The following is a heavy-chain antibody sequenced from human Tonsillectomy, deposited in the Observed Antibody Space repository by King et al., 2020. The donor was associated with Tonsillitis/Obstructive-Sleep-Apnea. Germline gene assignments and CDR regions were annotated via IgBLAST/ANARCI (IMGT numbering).Heavy chain of an antibody. CDR1: GFSFDDYG. Sequence: VQLVESGGGVVRPGGSLRLSCAASGFSFDDYGMSWVRQAPGKGLEWVSGINWNGGSTGYADSVKGRFTISRDNAKNSLYLQMNSLRAADTALYYCARDGPTAVWSGYYFDYWGQGTLVTVSS. CDR3: ARDGPTAVWSGYYFDY. V-gene: IGHV3-20*04. J-gene: IGHJ4*02. CDR2: INWNGGST. D-gene: IGHD3-3*01.